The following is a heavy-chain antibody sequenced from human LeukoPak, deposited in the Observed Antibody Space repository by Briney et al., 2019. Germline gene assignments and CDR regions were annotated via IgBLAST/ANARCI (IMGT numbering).Heavy chain of an antibody. CDR2: ISGSGGST. Sequence: GGSLRLSCAGSGFTFSSYAMSWVRQAPGKGLEWVSTISGSGGSTYYADSVKGRFTISRGNSKNTLYLQMNSLRAEDTAVYYCAKAPYYYDSSGFDYWGQGTLVTVSS. D-gene: IGHD3-22*01. V-gene: IGHV3-23*01. CDR1: GFTFSSYA. CDR3: AKAPYYYDSSGFDY. J-gene: IGHJ4*02.